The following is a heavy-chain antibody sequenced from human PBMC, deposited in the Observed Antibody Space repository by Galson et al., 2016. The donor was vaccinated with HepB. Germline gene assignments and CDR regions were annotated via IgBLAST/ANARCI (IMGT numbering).Heavy chain of an antibody. CDR3: LPSGPDYYMDL. V-gene: IGHV3-11*06. CDR1: GFTFSDSW. D-gene: IGHD2-15*01. J-gene: IGHJ6*03. CDR2: ISNSGDYT. Sequence: SLRLSCAASGFTFSDSWMTWIRQTPGKGLAWVASISNSGDYTIYADSVKGRFTISRDNSMNTVFLQMNSLRTEDTAVYYCLPSGPDYYMDLWGTGTTVTVSS.